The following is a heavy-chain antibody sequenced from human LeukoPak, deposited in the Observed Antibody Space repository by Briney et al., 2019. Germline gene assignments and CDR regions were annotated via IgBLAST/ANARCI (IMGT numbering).Heavy chain of an antibody. J-gene: IGHJ5*02. CDR3: ARLVAVAGSSDWFDP. V-gene: IGHV4-59*08. D-gene: IGHD6-19*01. CDR1: GDSVSGHY. Sequence: SETLSLTCTVSGDSVSGHYWSWIRKPPGKGLEWIGYIYYSGSTNYNPSLKSRVTISVETSKKHSSLKLNSAADADTAVYYCARLVAVAGSSDWFDPWGQGILVTVSS. CDR2: IYYSGST.